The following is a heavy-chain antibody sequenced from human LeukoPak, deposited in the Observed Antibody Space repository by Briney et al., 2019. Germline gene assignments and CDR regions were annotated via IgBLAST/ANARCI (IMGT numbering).Heavy chain of an antibody. J-gene: IGHJ4*02. CDR2: ISGSGGST. D-gene: IGHD4-11*01. CDR3: ARPTTVTTEAFGY. CDR1: GFTFSSYA. V-gene: IGHV3-23*01. Sequence: GGSLRLSCAASGFTFSSYAMSWVRQAPGKGLEWVSAISGSGGSTYYADSVKGRFTISRDNSKNTLYLQMNSLRAEDTAVYYCARPTTVTTEAFGYWGQGTLVTVSS.